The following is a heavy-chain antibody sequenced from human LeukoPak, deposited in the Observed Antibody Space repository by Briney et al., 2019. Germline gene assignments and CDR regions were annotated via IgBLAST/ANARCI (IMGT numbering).Heavy chain of an antibody. CDR2: FDPEDGET. V-gene: IGHV1-24*01. J-gene: IGHJ5*02. CDR3: ATGKPDYYGRGFDL. Sequence: ASVKVSCKVSGYTLTELSMHWVRQAPGKGLEWMGGFDPEDGETIYAQKFQGRVTMTEDTSTDTAYMELSSLRSEDTAVYYCATGKPDYYGRGFDLWGQGTLVTVSS. D-gene: IGHD3-10*01. CDR1: GYTLTELS.